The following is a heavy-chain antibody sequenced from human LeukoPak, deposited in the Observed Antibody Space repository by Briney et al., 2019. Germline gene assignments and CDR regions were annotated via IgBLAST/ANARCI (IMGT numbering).Heavy chain of an antibody. CDR2: IYYSGST. CDR3: ASLTGYYGMDV. CDR1: GGSISSYY. V-gene: IGHV4-59*01. D-gene: IGHD3-16*01. J-gene: IGHJ6*02. Sequence: SETLSLTCTVSGGSISSYYWSWIRQPPGKGLEWIGYIYYSGSTNYNPSLKSRVTISVDTSKNQFSLKLSSVTAADTAVYYCASLTGYYGMDVWGQGTTVTVSS.